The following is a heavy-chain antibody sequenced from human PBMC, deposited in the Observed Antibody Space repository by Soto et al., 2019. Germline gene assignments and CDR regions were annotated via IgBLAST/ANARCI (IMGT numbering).Heavy chain of an antibody. V-gene: IGHV3-33*01. J-gene: IGHJ4*02. CDR2: IWDDGTNK. CDR1: GFSFSTYG. CDR3: VRDLREDGCSSSSCFYFDY. Sequence: QVQLVESGGGVVQPGRSLRLSCAASGFSFSTYGMHWVRQAPGKGLEWVAVIWDDGTNKYHADSVKGRFTISRDNSKNTLYLQMNSLRAEDTAVYYCVRDLREDGCSSSSCFYFDYWGQGTLVTVSS. D-gene: IGHD2-2*01.